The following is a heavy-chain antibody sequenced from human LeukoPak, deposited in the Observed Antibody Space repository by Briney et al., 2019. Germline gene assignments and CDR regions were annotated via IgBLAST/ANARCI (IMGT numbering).Heavy chain of an antibody. Sequence: GGSLRLSCAASGFAFSNAWMSWVRQAPGKGLEWVGRIKYKTDGGTTDYAAPVKGSITISKDYSKKTPQLQMTSINTDDTAFFYCTIDNGLWFGELPTFDYWGQGTLVTVSS. CDR2: IKYKTDGGTT. CDR1: GFAFSNAW. D-gene: IGHD3-10*01. J-gene: IGHJ4*02. CDR3: TIDNGLWFGELPTFDY. V-gene: IGHV3-15*01.